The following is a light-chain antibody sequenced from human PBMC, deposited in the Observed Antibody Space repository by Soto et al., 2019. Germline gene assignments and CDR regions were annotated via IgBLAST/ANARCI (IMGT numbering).Light chain of an antibody. V-gene: IGKV1-5*03. CDR2: KAS. CDR3: QHYNSYSEP. J-gene: IGKJ1*01. CDR1: QSISSY. Sequence: DIQMTHSPSSMSASVGDRFTITCRASQSISSYLNWYQQKPGKAPKLLIYKASTLKSGVPSRFSGSGSGTEFTLTISSLQPDDFATYYCQHYNSYSEPFGQGTKAAIK.